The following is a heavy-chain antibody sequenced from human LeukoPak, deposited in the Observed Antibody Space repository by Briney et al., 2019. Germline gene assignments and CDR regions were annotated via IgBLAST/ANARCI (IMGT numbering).Heavy chain of an antibody. CDR1: GYSFTSYW. J-gene: IGHJ4*02. Sequence: GESLKISCKGSGYSFTSYWIGWVRQLPGKGLEWMGIIYPGDSDTRYSPSFQGQVTISADKSISTAYLQWSSLKASDTAMYYSARPVMTTVTTPYYFDYWGQGTLVTVSS. CDR2: IYPGDSDT. V-gene: IGHV5-51*01. D-gene: IGHD4-17*01. CDR3: ARPVMTTVTTPYYFDY.